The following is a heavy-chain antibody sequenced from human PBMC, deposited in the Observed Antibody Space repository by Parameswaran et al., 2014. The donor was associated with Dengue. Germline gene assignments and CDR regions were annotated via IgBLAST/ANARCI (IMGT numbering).Heavy chain of an antibody. D-gene: IGHD3-10*01. Sequence: VRQAPGKGLEWIGEINHSGSTNYNPSLKSRVTISVDTSKNQFSLKLSSVTAADTAVYYCARGQYPTGRPLQHWGQGTLVTVSS. V-gene: IGHV4-34*01. J-gene: IGHJ1*01. CDR2: INHSGST. CDR3: ARGQYPTGRPLQH.